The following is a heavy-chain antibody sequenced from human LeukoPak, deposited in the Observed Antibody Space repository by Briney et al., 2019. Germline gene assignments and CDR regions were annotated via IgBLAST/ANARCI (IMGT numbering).Heavy chain of an antibody. D-gene: IGHD6-13*01. V-gene: IGHV4-59*08. J-gene: IGHJ6*02. Sequence: SETLSLTCTVSGVSINSHCWSWIRQPPGKGLEWIGYVYYSGSTNYNPSLKSRVTISVDTSKSQFSLKLSSVTAADTAVYYCARLGIVRQLDLYYYGMDVWGQGTTVTVSS. CDR1: GVSINSHC. CDR2: VYYSGST. CDR3: ARLGIVRQLDLYYYGMDV.